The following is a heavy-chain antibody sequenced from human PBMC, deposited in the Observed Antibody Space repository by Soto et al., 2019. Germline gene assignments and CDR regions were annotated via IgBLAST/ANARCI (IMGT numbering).Heavy chain of an antibody. CDR1: GGSINNHY. Sequence: SETLSLTCSVSGGSINNHYWSWIRQPPGKGLEWIGYVYYSGNTNYNPSLRSRVTMSVDTSKKQFSLKVSSVTAADTAVYYCARDSASSSSRGLDSWGQGTLVTVSS. CDR3: ARDSASSSSRGLDS. CDR2: VYYSGNT. J-gene: IGHJ4*02. V-gene: IGHV4-59*11. D-gene: IGHD6-6*01.